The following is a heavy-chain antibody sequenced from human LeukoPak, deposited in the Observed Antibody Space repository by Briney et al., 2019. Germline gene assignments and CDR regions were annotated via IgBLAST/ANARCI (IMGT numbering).Heavy chain of an antibody. CDR1: GFTVSSNY. CDR3: AREQVGIAAAGYFDY. D-gene: IGHD6-13*01. CDR2: IYSGGST. V-gene: IGHV3-66*01. Sequence: SGGPLRLSCAASGFTVSSNYMSWVRQAPGKGLEWVSVIYSGGSTYYADSVKGRFTISRDNSKNTLYLQMNSLRAEDTAVYYCAREQVGIAAAGYFDYWGQGTLVTVSS. J-gene: IGHJ4*02.